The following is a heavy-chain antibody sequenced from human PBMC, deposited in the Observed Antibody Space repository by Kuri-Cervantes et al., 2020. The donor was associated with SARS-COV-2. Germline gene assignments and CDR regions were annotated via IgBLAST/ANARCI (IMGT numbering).Heavy chain of an antibody. CDR3: ARVWDWSGYYFHYGMDV. CDR2: INHSGST. V-gene: IGHV4-34*01. J-gene: IGHJ6*02. CDR1: GGSFSGYY. Sequence: GSLRLSCAVYGGSFSGYYWSWIRQPPGKGLEWIGEINHSGSTNYNPSLKSRVTISVDTSKNQFSLKLSSVTAADTAVYYCARVWDWSGYYFHYGMDVWGQGTTVTVSS. D-gene: IGHD3-3*01.